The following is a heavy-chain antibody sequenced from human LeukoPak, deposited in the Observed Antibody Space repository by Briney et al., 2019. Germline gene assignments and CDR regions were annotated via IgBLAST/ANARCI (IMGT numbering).Heavy chain of an antibody. D-gene: IGHD2-2*02. J-gene: IGHJ4*02. V-gene: IGHV3-23*01. Sequence: PGGSLRLSCAASGFTFSSYAMSWVRQAPGKGLEWVSTINSYGDSTYYADSVKGRFTISRSNSRNTLYLQMSTLRAEDTAVYYCATSSTLIVVVPTAIRDYWGQGTLVTVSS. CDR2: INSYGDST. CDR3: ATSSTLIVVVPTAIRDY. CDR1: GFTFSSYA.